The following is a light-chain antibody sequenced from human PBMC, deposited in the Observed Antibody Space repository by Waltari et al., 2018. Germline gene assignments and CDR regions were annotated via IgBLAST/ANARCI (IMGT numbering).Light chain of an antibody. CDR3: QQSGA. J-gene: IGKJ1*01. V-gene: IGKV1-5*03. CDR2: KAS. Sequence: DIQMTQSPSTLSASVGDRVTITCRASQSISSWLAWYQQKPGKAPKLLIYKASSLESGVPSRFSGSGSGTEFTLTISSLQPDDFATYYCQQSGAFGQGTKEEIK. CDR1: QSISSW.